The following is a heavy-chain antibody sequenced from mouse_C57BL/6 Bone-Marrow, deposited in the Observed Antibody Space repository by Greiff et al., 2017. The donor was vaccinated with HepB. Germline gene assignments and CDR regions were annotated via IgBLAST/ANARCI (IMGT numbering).Heavy chain of an antibody. Sequence: DVQLQESGPELVKPGDSVKISCKASGYSFTGYFMNWVMQSHGKSLEWIGRINPYNGDTFYNQKFKGKATLTVDKSSSTAHMELRSLTSEDSAVYYCARPDYDPWYFDVWGTGTTVTVSS. D-gene: IGHD2-4*01. CDR3: ARPDYDPWYFDV. CDR1: GYSFTGYF. CDR2: INPYNGDT. J-gene: IGHJ1*03. V-gene: IGHV1-20*01.